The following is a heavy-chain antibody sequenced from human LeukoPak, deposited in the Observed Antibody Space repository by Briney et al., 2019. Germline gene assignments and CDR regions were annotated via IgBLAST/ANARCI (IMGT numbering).Heavy chain of an antibody. CDR2: FDPEDGET. CDR3: AREDRAYYYDSSGYYFDAFGI. CDR1: GYTLTELS. J-gene: IGHJ3*02. V-gene: IGHV1-24*01. D-gene: IGHD3-22*01. Sequence: ASVKVSCKVSGYTLTELSMHWVRQAPGKGLEWMGGFDPEDGETIYAQKFQGRVTMTEDTSTDTAYMELSSLRSEDTAVYYCAREDRAYYYDSSGYYFDAFGIWGQGTMVTVSS.